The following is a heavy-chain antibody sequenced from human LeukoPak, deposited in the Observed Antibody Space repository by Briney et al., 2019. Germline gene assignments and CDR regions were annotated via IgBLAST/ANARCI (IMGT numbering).Heavy chain of an antibody. CDR2: IYHSGRT. D-gene: IGHD6-13*01. Sequence: SETLSLTCTVSGYSISSGYYWGWIRQPPGKGLEWIGSIYHSGRTFYNPSLESRVTISADRSKNQITLKVSSMTAADTAVYYCARDPGIEEAGPEFDYWGQGTLVTVSS. CDR3: ARDPGIEEAGPEFDY. CDR1: GYSISSGYY. V-gene: IGHV4-38-2*02. J-gene: IGHJ4*02.